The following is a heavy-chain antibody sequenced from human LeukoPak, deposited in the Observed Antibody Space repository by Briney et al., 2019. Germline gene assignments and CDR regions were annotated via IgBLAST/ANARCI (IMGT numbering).Heavy chain of an antibody. CDR1: GYTFTGYY. D-gene: IGHD6-13*01. CDR3: ARSQQLVRDNWFDP. J-gene: IGHJ5*02. Sequence: ASVKVSCKASGYTFTGYYMHWVRQAPGQGLEWMGWINPNSGGTNYAQKFQGRVTMTRDTSISTAYMELSRLRSDDTAVYYCARSQQLVRDNWFDPWGQGTLVTVSS. V-gene: IGHV1-2*02. CDR2: INPNSGGT.